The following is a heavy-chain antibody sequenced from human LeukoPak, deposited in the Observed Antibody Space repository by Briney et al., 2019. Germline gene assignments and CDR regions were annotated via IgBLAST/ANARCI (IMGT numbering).Heavy chain of an antibody. V-gene: IGHV4-34*01. CDR3: ARLGDYYDSSGYYTFDY. D-gene: IGHD3-22*01. J-gene: IGHJ4*02. CDR1: GESFSGYY. CDR2: INRSGST. Sequence: SETLSLTCAVYGESFSGYYWSWIRQPPGKGLEWIGEINRSGSTNSNPSLKSRVPISVSTSKNHFSLKLSSVTPADTAVYYCARLGDYYDSSGYYTFDYSGQGTLVTVSS.